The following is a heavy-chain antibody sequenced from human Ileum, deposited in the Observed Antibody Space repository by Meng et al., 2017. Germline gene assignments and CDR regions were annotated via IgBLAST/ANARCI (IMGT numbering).Heavy chain of an antibody. CDR2: IYHSGAF. J-gene: IGHJ4*02. V-gene: IGHV4-4*02. D-gene: IGHD2-21*01. CDR1: GDSISTNW. Sequence: QGQVEESGPGLVKPSGTLSLTCAGTGDSISTNWWNWVRQPPGKGLEWIGEIYHSGAFNYNPSLRSRVTISVDKSKNQLSLKLGSLTAADTAVYYCARGAIGTRPFDYWGQGTLVTVSS. CDR3: ARGAIGTRPFDY.